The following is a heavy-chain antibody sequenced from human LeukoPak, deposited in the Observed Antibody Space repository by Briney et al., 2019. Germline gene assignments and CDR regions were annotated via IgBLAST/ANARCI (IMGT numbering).Heavy chain of an antibody. CDR2: IKQDGSEK. V-gene: IGHV3-7*03. Sequence: PGGSLRLSCAASTFTFSNYWMSWVRQAPGKGLEWVANIKQDGSEKYYVDSVKGRFTISRDNAKTSLYLQMNSLRAEDTAVYYCAREGQNSSSWYWFYYYYGMDVWGQGTTVTVSS. D-gene: IGHD6-13*01. J-gene: IGHJ6*02. CDR1: TFTFSNYW. CDR3: AREGQNSSSWYWFYYYYGMDV.